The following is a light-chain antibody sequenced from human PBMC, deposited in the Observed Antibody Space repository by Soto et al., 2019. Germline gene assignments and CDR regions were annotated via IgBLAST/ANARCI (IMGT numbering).Light chain of an antibody. V-gene: IGKV1-9*01. Sequence: DIQLTQSPSFLSASVGDRVTISCRTSQAISRYLAWYQQRPGKAPKLLIYAAYTLQSGVPSRFSGSGSGTEFTLTISSLQPDDSATYYCQQLNSYLITFGQGTRLEIK. CDR2: AAY. CDR1: QAISRY. CDR3: QQLNSYLIT. J-gene: IGKJ5*01.